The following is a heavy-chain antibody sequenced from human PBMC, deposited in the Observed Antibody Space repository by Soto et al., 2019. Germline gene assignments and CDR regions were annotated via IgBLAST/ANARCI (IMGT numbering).Heavy chain of an antibody. CDR2: IWYDGSNK. CDR1: GFTFSSYG. Sequence: PGGSLRLSCAASGFTFSSYGMHWVRQAPGKGLEWVAVIWYDGSNKYYADSVKGRFTISRDNSKNTLYLQMNSLRAEDTAVYYCARDGDILTGLDAFDTWGQGTMVTVSS. J-gene: IGHJ3*02. V-gene: IGHV3-33*01. D-gene: IGHD3-9*01. CDR3: ARDGDILTGLDAFDT.